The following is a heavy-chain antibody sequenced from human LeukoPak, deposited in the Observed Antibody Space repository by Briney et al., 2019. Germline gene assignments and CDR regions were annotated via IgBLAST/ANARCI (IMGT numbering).Heavy chain of an antibody. CDR2: ISPTSGGT. Sequence: ASVKVSCKPSGYTFTDYYIHWVRQAPGQGLEWMAWISPTSGGTDYAQKFQGRVTMTRDTSISTAYMELSGLRSDDTAVYYCARNSGWYGVSWGQGTLVTVSS. CDR3: ARNSGWYGVS. CDR1: GYTFTDYY. J-gene: IGHJ4*02. D-gene: IGHD6-19*01. V-gene: IGHV1-2*02.